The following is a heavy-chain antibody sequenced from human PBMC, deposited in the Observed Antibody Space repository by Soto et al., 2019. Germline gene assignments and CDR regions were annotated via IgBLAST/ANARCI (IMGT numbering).Heavy chain of an antibody. J-gene: IGHJ6*02. Sequence: LRLSCVASGFTFDSCAMNWIRDAAVELLDWVSVISGGGTSTYYADSVKGRFTVSRDNSKNMMYLQMNRLSAEDTGVYYCAKERFVYDFGIVPAATLIGMAVWGQGTTVTVSS. CDR2: ISGGGTST. D-gene: IGHD2-2*01. V-gene: IGHV3-23*01. CDR3: AKERFVYDFGIVPAATLIGMAV. CDR1: GFTFDSCA.